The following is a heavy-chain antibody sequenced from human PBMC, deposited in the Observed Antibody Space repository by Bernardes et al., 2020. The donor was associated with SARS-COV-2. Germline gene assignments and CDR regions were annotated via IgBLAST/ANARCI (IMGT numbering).Heavy chain of an antibody. CDR1: GFSDYP. J-gene: IGHJ4*02. Sequence: GGSLRLSCSASGFSDYPMSLVRQTPGKGLGWVSTISGSGGSTYSADSVKGRFTISRDNSRTTLYLQMDSLRVEDTATYYCAKTVGLGILTGFDSWGQGTLVTVSS. D-gene: IGHD3-9*01. CDR3: AKTVGLGILTGFDS. CDR2: ISGSGGST. V-gene: IGHV3-23*01.